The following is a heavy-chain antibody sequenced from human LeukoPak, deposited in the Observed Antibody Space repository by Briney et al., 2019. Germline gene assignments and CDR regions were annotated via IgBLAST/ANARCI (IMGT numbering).Heavy chain of an antibody. V-gene: IGHV3-23*01. CDR1: GFTFRSYA. CDR3: AKEAPLDYGSGSYYRTPYYFDY. D-gene: IGHD3-10*01. CDR2: ISGSGGST. Sequence: GGSLRLSCAASGFTFRSYAMSWVRQAPGKGLEWVSAISGSGGSTYYAYSVKGRFTISRDNSKNTLHLQMNSLRAEDTAVYYCAKEAPLDYGSGSYYRTPYYFDYWGQGTLVTVSS. J-gene: IGHJ4*02.